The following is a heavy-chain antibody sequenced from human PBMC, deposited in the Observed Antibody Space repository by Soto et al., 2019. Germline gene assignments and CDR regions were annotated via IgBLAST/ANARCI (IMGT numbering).Heavy chain of an antibody. V-gene: IGHV1-3*01. CDR2: INAGNGNT. CDR3: ARGRASSNWFDP. J-gene: IGHJ5*02. CDR1: GYTYTSYA. Sequence: ASVKVSFTASGYTYTSYARHWVRQAPGQRLEWMGWINAGNGNTKYSQKFQGRVTITRDTSASTAYMELSSLRSEDTAVYYCARGRASSNWFDPWGQGTLVNVSS. D-gene: IGHD6-13*01.